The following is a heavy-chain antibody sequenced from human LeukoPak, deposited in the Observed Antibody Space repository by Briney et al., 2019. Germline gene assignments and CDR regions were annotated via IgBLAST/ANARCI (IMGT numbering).Heavy chain of an antibody. CDR1: GFTFSSYW. D-gene: IGHD1-1*01. CDR2: IKEDGREK. V-gene: IGHV3-7*01. Sequence: GGSLRLSCAASGFTFSSYWMSWVRQAPGKGREWVANIKEDGREKYYVDSVKGRFTISRDNDKNTVFLEMNSLRAEDTAVYYCARDGASIDDQYYGLDVWGQGTTVTVSS. J-gene: IGHJ6*02. CDR3: ARDGASIDDQYYGLDV.